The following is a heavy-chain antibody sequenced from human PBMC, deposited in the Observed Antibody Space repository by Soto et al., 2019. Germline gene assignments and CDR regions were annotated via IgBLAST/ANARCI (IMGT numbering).Heavy chain of an antibody. J-gene: IGHJ6*02. CDR3: ARDLTQLLLSRGYYYGMDV. V-gene: IGHV3-30-3*01. Sequence: GGSLRLSCAASGFTFSSYAMHWVRQAPGKGLEWVAVISYDGSNKYYADSVKGRFTISRDNSKNTLYLQMNSLRAEDTAVYYCARDLTQLLLSRGYYYGMDVWGQGTTVTVSS. CDR2: ISYDGSNK. CDR1: GFTFSSYA. D-gene: IGHD2-2*01.